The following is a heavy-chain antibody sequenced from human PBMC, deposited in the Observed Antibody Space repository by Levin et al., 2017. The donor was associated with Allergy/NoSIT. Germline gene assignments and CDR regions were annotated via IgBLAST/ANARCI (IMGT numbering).Heavy chain of an antibody. D-gene: IGHD6-19*01. CDR2: INWKGGRT. J-gene: IGHJ4*02. CDR1: GFTFDDYG. Sequence: AGGSLRLSCAASGFTFDDYGMNWVRQAPGKELEWVSGINWKGGRTGYADSVKGRFTISRDNAKNSLYLQMNSLRAEDTALYYCARDKGIAVAGGFDYWGQGTLVTVSS. V-gene: IGHV3-20*04. CDR3: ARDKGIAVAGGFDY.